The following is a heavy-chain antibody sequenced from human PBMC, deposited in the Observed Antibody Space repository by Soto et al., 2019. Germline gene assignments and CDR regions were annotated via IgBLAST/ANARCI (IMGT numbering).Heavy chain of an antibody. J-gene: IGHJ4*02. CDR2: INPSGDTT. V-gene: IGHV1-46*01. D-gene: IGHD2-15*01. Sequence: ASVKVSCKASGFTFTSSYMHWVRQAPAQGLEWMGIINPSGDTTNYAQKFQGRVTITADESTSTAYMELSSLRSEDTAVYYCARESRYCSGGSCYFLPGIDYWGQGTLVTVSS. CDR3: ARESRYCSGGSCYFLPGIDY. CDR1: GFTFTSSY.